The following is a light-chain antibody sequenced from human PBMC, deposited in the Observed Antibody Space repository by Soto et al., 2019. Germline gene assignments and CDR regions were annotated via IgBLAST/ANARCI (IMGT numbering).Light chain of an antibody. CDR1: SSDVGGYNY. V-gene: IGLV2-14*01. CDR3: RSYTSSSTRV. CDR2: DVS. J-gene: IGLJ1*01. Sequence: QSALTQPASVSGSPGQSITISCTGTSSDVGGYNYVSWYQQHPGKAPKLMIYDVSNRPSGVSNRFSGSKSGNTASLTISGVQAEDEADYYCRSYTSSSTRVFGTGTKLTVL.